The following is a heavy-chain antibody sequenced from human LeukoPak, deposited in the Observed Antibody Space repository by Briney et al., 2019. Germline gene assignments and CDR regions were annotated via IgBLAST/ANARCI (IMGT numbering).Heavy chain of an antibody. V-gene: IGHV1-46*01. CDR3: ARDRGLRFLEWSTDAFDI. D-gene: IGHD3-3*01. CDR1: GYTFTSYY. Sequence: ASVKVSCKASGYTFTSYYMHWVRQAPGQGLEWMGIINPSGGSTSYAQKFQGRVTMTRDTSTSTVYMELSSLRSEDTAVYYCARDRGLRFLEWSTDAFDIWGQGTMVTVSS. CDR2: INPSGGST. J-gene: IGHJ3*02.